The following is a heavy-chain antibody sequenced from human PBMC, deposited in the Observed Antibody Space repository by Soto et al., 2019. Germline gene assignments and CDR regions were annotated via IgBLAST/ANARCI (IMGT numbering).Heavy chain of an antibody. CDR1: GYTFNSYG. CDR3: ARDSPPVDY. J-gene: IGHJ4*02. Sequence: QVQLVQSGAEVKKPGASVKVSCKASGYTFNSYGISWVRQAPGQGLEWMGWISAYNGNKKYAQKLQGRFTMTTDTATSTADMELRSLRSDDTAVYYCARDSPPVDYWGQGTLVTVSS. V-gene: IGHV1-18*01. CDR2: ISAYNGNK.